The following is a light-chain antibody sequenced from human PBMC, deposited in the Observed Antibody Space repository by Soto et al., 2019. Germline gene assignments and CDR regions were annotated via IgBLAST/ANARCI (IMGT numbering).Light chain of an antibody. CDR3: QQYGRSGT. CDR2: GAS. Sequence: EIVLTHSPGSLSLSPGERATLSCRASQSVSNNYLAWYQQKPGQAPRLLIYGASNRATGIPDRFSGSGSGTDFTLTISRLEPEDFAVYYCQQYGRSGTFGQGTKVDIK. CDR1: QSVSNNY. J-gene: IGKJ1*01. V-gene: IGKV3-20*01.